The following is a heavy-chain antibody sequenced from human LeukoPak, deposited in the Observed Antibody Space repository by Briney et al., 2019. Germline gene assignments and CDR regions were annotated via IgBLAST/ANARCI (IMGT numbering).Heavy chain of an antibody. Sequence: GRSLRLSCAASGFTFSSHGMHWVRQAPGKGLERVSYISSSGSTTHYAGSVKGRFTISRDNAKKSLYLQMNSLRAEDTAVYYCARDNYDSSGYYFDWGQGTLVTVSS. CDR3: ARDNYDSSGYYFD. CDR1: GFTFSSHG. CDR2: ISSSGSTT. V-gene: IGHV3-48*04. D-gene: IGHD3-22*01. J-gene: IGHJ4*02.